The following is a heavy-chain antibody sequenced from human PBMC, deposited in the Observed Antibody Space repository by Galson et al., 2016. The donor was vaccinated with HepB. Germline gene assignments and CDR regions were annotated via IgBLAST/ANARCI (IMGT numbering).Heavy chain of an antibody. V-gene: IGHV4-59*12. CDR2: IHFSGST. D-gene: IGHD2-15*01. Sequence: TLSLTCTVSGGSINSYYWSWIRQSPGKGLECVGQIHFSGSTHYNPSLRSRVTISLDTSRTQFSLKLTSLTAADTAVYYCARLGGCSGDPCPTGYFDVWGRATLVTVSS. J-gene: IGHJ2*01. CDR1: GGSINSYY. CDR3: ARLGGCSGDPCPTGYFDV.